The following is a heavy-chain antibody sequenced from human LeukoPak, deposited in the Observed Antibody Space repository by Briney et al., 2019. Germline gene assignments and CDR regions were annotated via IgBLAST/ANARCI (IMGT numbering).Heavy chain of an antibody. CDR2: IYPGDSDT. CDR3: ARRAPSDEYFQH. J-gene: IGHJ1*01. CDR1: GYSFTNYW. Sequence: GESLKISCKGSGYSFTNYWLGWVRQMPGRGLEWLGIIYPGDSDTRYSPSFQGQVTISADKSISTAYLQWSSLKASDTAMYYCARRAPSDEYFQHWGQGTLVTVSS. V-gene: IGHV5-51*01.